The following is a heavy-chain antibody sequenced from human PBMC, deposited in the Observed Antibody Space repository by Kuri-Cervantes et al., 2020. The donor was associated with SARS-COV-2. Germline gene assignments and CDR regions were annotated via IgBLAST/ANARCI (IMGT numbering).Heavy chain of an antibody. CDR3: ARDTRRRSGNLPFDY. V-gene: IGHV3-21*01. Sequence: GESLKISCAASGFTFSSYSMNWVRQAPGKGLEWVSSISSSSSYIYYADSVKGRFTISRDNAKNSLYLQMNSLRAEDTAVYYCARDTRRRSGNLPFDYWGQGTLVTVSS. CDR1: GFTFSSYS. D-gene: IGHD3-3*01. CDR2: ISSSSSYI. J-gene: IGHJ4*02.